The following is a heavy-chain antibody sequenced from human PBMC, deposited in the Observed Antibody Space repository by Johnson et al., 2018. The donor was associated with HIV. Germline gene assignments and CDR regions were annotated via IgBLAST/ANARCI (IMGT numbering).Heavy chain of an antibody. CDR1: GFTFSSYA. J-gene: IGHJ3*02. V-gene: IGHV3-30*04. CDR3: AKDLGRTVAGRGGLDAFDI. CDR2: ISYDGSNQ. Sequence: QVQLVESGGGVVQPGTSLRLSCAASGFTFSSYALHWVRQAPGKGLEWVAVISYDGSNQYYADSVTGRFTISRDNSKNTRYLQMKSLRAEDPAVYYCAKDLGRTVAGRGGLDAFDIWGQGTMVTVSS. D-gene: IGHD6-19*01.